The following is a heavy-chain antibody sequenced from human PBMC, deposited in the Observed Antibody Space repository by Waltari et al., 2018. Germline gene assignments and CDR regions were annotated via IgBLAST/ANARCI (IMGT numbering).Heavy chain of an antibody. D-gene: IGHD1-26*01. CDR3: AKGEFDY. J-gene: IGHJ4*02. V-gene: IGHV3-30*18. CDR2: ISYDGSNK. Sequence: QVQLVESGGGVVQPGRSLRLSCAASGFTFSSYGMHWVRQAPGKGLEWVAVISYDGSNKYYADSVKGRFTISRDNSKNTLYLQMNSLRVEDTTVYYCAKGEFDYWGQGTLVTVSS. CDR1: GFTFSSYG.